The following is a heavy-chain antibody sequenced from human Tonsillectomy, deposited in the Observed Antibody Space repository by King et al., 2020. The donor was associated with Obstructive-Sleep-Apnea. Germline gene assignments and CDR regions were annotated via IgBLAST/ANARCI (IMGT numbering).Heavy chain of an antibody. V-gene: IGHV3-66*01. CDR3: ARVRREAVAGHYNYYGVDV. CDR1: GFSVSSNY. D-gene: IGHD6-19*01. Sequence: VQLVESGGGLVQPGGSLRLSCAASGFSVSSNYMNWVRQAPGKGLEWVSVIYSGGGTYYADSVKGRFSISRDNSKNTLFLQMNSLRADDTAVYYCARVRREAVAGHYNYYGVDVWGQGTTVTVSS. CDR2: IYSGGGT. J-gene: IGHJ6*02.